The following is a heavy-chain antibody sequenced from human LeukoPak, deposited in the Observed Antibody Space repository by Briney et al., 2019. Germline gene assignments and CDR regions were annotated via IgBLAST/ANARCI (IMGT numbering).Heavy chain of an antibody. CDR3: ATGGSMAHEGTHS. CDR2: ISNTGGFT. V-gene: IGHV3-23*01. Sequence: QAGGSLRLSCVASGFTFSNSAMSWVRQAPGKGLEWVCSISNTGGFTYHADSMKGRFTISRDNSKNTLFLQMKSLRGDDTAVYYCATGGSMAHEGTHSWGQGTLVIVSS. CDR1: GFTFSNSA. J-gene: IGHJ4*02. D-gene: IGHD2/OR15-2a*01.